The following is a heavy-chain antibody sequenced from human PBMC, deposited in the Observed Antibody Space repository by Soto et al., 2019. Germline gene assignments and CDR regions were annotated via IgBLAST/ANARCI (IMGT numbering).Heavy chain of an antibody. V-gene: IGHV3-30-3*01. D-gene: IGHD6-6*01. J-gene: IGHJ6*02. CDR2: MSYDGSNK. Sequence: QVQLVESGGGVVQPGRSLRLSCAASGFTFSSYAMLWVRQAPGKGLEWVAVMSYDGSNKYYADSVKGRFTISRDNSKNTLYLQMNSLRAEDTAVYYCAREGLAARNYYYGMDVWGQGTTVTVSS. CDR3: AREGLAARNYYYGMDV. CDR1: GFTFSSYA.